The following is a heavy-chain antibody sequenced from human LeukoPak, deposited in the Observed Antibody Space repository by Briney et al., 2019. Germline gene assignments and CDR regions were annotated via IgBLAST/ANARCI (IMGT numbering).Heavy chain of an antibody. V-gene: IGHV1-69*04. D-gene: IGHD1-20*01. Sequence: GSSVKVSCKASGGTFSSYAISWVRQAPGQGLEWMGRIIPILGIANYAQKFQGRVTITADKSTSTAYMELSSLRSEDTAVYYCARPAFITGTDYWGQGTQVTVSS. CDR2: IIPILGIA. CDR3: ARPAFITGTDY. J-gene: IGHJ4*02. CDR1: GGTFSSYA.